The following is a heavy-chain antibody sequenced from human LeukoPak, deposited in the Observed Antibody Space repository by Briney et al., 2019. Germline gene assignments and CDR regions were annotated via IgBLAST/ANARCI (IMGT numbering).Heavy chain of an antibody. D-gene: IGHD3-22*01. V-gene: IGHV3-23*01. CDR3: AKDLIPYYYDSSGYLPTLDY. CDR1: GFTYSSYA. Sequence: GGSLRLSCAASGFTYSSYAMSWVRQVPGKGLEWVSAISGSGGSTYYADSVKGRFTISRDNSKNTLYLQMNSLRAEDTAVYYCAKDLIPYYYDSSGYLPTLDYWGQGTLVTVSS. CDR2: ISGSGGST. J-gene: IGHJ4*02.